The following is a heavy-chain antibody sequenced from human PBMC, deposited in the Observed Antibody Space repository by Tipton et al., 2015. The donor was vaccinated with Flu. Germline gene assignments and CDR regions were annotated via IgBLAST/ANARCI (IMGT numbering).Heavy chain of an antibody. CDR2: INHGGNT. D-gene: IGHD6-19*01. V-gene: IGHV4-34*01. CDR3: GRMEYSSGSYFRVDPFDI. CDR1: GESLTNYY. Sequence: TLSLTCAVYGESLTNYYWSWIRQPPGKGLEWIGEINHGGNTNYSPSLKSRVTMSVDTSKNQFSLRMTSVTAADTAVYYCGRMEYSSGSYFRVDPFDIWGQGTMVIVSS. J-gene: IGHJ3*02.